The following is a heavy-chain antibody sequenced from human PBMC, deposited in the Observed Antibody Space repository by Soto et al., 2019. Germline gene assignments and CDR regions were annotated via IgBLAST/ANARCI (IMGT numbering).Heavy chain of an antibody. V-gene: IGHV2-5*01. J-gene: IGHJ5*02. D-gene: IGHD2-15*01. Sequence: QITLKESGPTLVKPTQTLTLTCTFSGSSLSTNGMGVGWIRQPPGKVLEWLALIFWNDDKCYSPSLKSRLTITKDASTNRVVLTMTNMDPVDTATEYCANRRRVDLWFDPCGQETRGTVS. CDR2: IFWNDDK. CDR3: ANRRRVDLWFDP. CDR1: GSSLSTNGMG.